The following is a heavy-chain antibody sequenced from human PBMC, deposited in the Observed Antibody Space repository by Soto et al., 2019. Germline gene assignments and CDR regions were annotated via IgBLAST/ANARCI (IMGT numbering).Heavy chain of an antibody. V-gene: IGHV1-18*01. D-gene: IGHD6-25*01. J-gene: IGHJ6*02. CDR2: ISTYNGDT. CDR3: SREGAAPYYYYGMDV. CDR1: GYTFTRSG. Sequence: ASVKVSCKASGYTFTRSGISWVRQAPGQGLEWMGWISTYNGDTNYAQTFQGRVTMTTDTSTITVYMELRSLRSDDTAVYYCSREGAAPYYYYGMDVRGQGTPVTGSS.